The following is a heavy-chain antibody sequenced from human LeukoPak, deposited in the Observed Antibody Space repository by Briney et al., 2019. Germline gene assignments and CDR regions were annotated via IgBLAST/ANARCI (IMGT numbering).Heavy chain of an antibody. V-gene: IGHV3-21*01. D-gene: IGHD4-23*01. CDR2: ISSSSSYI. J-gene: IGHJ3*02. CDR1: GFTFSSYS. Sequence: GGSLRLSCAASGFTFSSYSMNWVRQAPGKGLEWVSSISSSSSYIYYADSVKGRFTISRDNAKNSLYLQMNSLRAEDTAVYYCARVDGGNSGAGAFDIWGQGTMVTVSS. CDR3: ARVDGGNSGAGAFDI.